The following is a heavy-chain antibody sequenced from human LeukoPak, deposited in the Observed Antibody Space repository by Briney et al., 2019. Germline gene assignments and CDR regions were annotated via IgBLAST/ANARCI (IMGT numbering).Heavy chain of an antibody. CDR3: ARDLINGVTPYYFDY. V-gene: IGHV4-39*07. CDR1: GGSISSSSYY. D-gene: IGHD7-27*01. CDR2: IDYSGST. Sequence: SETLSLTCTVSGGSISSSSYYWGWIRQPPGRGLEWMGSIDYSGSTYYTPSLKSRVIISVDTSKNQFSLKLTSVTAADTAVYYCARDLINGVTPYYFDYWGQGTLVTVSS. J-gene: IGHJ4*02.